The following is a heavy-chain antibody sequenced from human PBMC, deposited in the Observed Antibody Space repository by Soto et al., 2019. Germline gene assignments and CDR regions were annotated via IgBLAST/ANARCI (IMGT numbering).Heavy chain of an antibody. V-gene: IGHV3-23*01. CDR1: GFTFRSYA. CDR3: ASSRGGGCNSTGCYTY. Sequence: GGSLRLSCAAAGFTFRSYAMNWVRQAPGKGLEWLSGISATGERTDWEDSIKGRFGISRDNSKDTLYLQMYRLRAEDTAVYYCASSRGGGCNSTGCYTYWGQGVLVTVSS. D-gene: IGHD2-2*02. J-gene: IGHJ4*01. CDR2: ISATGERT.